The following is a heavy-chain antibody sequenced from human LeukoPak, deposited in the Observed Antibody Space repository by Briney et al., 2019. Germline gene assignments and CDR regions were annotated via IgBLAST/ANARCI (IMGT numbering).Heavy chain of an antibody. Sequence: GGSLRLSCAASGFTFSSYAMSWVRQAPGKGLEWVSAISGSGGSTYYADSVKGRFTISRVNSKNTLYLQMNSLRAEDTAVYYCTKDRLLGYSSGWYGSDYWGQGTLVTVSS. D-gene: IGHD6-19*01. V-gene: IGHV3-23*01. CDR1: GFTFSSYA. CDR2: ISGSGGST. CDR3: TKDRLLGYSSGWYGSDY. J-gene: IGHJ4*02.